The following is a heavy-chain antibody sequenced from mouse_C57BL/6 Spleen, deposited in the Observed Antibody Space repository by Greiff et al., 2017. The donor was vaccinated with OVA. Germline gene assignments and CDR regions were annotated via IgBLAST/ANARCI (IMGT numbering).Heavy chain of an antibody. Sequence: EVQLQQSGPELVKPGASVKISCKASGYTFTDYYMNWVKQSHGKILEWIGDINPNNGGTSYNQKFKGKATLTVDKSSSTAYMELRSLTSEDSAVYYCAREGYDYSYYFDYWGQGTTLTVSS. CDR3: AREGYDYSYYFDY. J-gene: IGHJ2*01. D-gene: IGHD2-4*01. CDR1: GYTFTDYY. CDR2: INPNNGGT. V-gene: IGHV1-26*01.